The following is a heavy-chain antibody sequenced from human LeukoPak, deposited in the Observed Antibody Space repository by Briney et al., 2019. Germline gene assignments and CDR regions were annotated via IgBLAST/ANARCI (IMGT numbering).Heavy chain of an antibody. D-gene: IGHD3-22*01. CDR1: GFTFSSHG. CDR2: ISPSGGIT. J-gene: IGHJ4*02. V-gene: IGHV3-23*01. Sequence: PGGSLRLSCAASGFTFSSHGMNWVRQAPGKGLEWVSGISPSGGITYYTDSVKGRFTISRDNSKNTVHLQMNSLRAKGTAMYYCARRAGDYSHPYDYWGQGTLVTVSS. CDR3: ARRAGDYSHPYDY.